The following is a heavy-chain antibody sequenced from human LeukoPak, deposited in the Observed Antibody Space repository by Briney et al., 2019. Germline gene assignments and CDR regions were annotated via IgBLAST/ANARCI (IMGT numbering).Heavy chain of an antibody. V-gene: IGHV3-30-3*01. Sequence: GGSLRLSCAVSGITFSSFAMHWVRQAPGKGLEWVAFISYDGSNKYYADSVRDRFTISRDNSKNTLYLQMNSLRAEDTAMYYCARGDDSGYYDYFDYWGQGALVTVSS. CDR1: GITFSSFA. CDR3: ARGDDSGYYDYFDY. J-gene: IGHJ4*02. CDR2: ISYDGSNK. D-gene: IGHD5-12*01.